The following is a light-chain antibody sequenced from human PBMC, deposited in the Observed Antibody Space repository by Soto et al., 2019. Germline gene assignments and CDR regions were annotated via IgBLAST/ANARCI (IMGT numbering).Light chain of an antibody. V-gene: IGKV1-39*01. J-gene: IGKJ4*01. CDR2: DAS. CDR1: QSVSTY. Sequence: DIQMTQSPSSLSASVGDSVTVTCRASQSVSTYVNWYQHKLGKAPKLLIYDASKLQRGVSSRFSGSGSATQFTLTIDTLQPEDFATYYCQQAYRIPITFGGGTRV. CDR3: QQAYRIPIT.